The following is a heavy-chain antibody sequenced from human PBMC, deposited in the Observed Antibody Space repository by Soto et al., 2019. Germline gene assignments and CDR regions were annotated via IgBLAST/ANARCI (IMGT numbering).Heavy chain of an antibody. D-gene: IGHD3-16*02. Sequence: GGSLRLSCAASGFIFSVYWMSWVRQAPGKGLEWVANIKQDGSEKYYVDSVKGRFTISRDNAKNSLYLQMNNLRAEDTAVYYCARDGVITFGGVIVTDYWGQGTLVTVSS. CDR1: GFIFSVYW. V-gene: IGHV3-7*03. CDR3: ARDGVITFGGVIVTDY. J-gene: IGHJ4*02. CDR2: IKQDGSEK.